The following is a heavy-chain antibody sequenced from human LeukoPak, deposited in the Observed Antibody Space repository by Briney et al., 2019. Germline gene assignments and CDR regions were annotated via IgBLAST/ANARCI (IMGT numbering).Heavy chain of an antibody. D-gene: IGHD6-19*01. V-gene: IGHV3-23*01. Sequence: GGSLRLSCAASGFIFSSYAMNWVRQGPGKGLEWVSAISGSGATTDYADSVKGRFTISRDNSKNTLGLQMNSLRAEDTAIYYCARGTLAGYFLGYWGRGTLVTVSS. J-gene: IGHJ4*02. CDR2: ISGSGATT. CDR3: ARGTLAGYFLGY. CDR1: GFIFSSYA.